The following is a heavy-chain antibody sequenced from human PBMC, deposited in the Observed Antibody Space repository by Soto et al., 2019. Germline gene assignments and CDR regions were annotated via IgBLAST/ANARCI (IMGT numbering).Heavy chain of an antibody. CDR2: ISHDGSNK. CDR3: ARESVVATRTPTYDY. Sequence: QVQLVESGGGVVQPGRSLRLSCAASGFTFRSYAMHWVRQAPGKGLEWVAVISHDGSNKYYADSVKGRFTISRDNSKNTLYLQMNSLRAEDTAVYYCARESVVATRTPTYDYWGQGTLVTVSS. J-gene: IGHJ4*02. V-gene: IGHV3-30-3*01. CDR1: GFTFRSYA. D-gene: IGHD5-12*01.